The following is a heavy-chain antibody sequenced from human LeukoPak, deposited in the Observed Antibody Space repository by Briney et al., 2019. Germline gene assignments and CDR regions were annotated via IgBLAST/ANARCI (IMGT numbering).Heavy chain of an antibody. CDR2: IRQDGDTK. J-gene: IGHJ4*02. Sequence: GGSLRLSCAASGFPFNAYWMTWVRQAPGKGLGWVANIRQDGDTKYYVDSVKGRFTISRDNAMNSLYLQMNSLRAEDTAIYYCARSLPYGTTWYGRSDFWGQGTLVTVSS. D-gene: IGHD6-13*01. V-gene: IGHV3-7*03. CDR1: GFPFNAYW. CDR3: ARSLPYGTTWYGRSDF.